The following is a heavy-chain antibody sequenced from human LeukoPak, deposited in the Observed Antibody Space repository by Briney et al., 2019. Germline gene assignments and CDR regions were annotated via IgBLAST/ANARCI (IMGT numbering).Heavy chain of an antibody. V-gene: IGHV3-72*01. J-gene: IGHJ4*02. CDR3: ARAAGCSFDY. CDR2: IRKKADSCTT. D-gene: IGHD6-19*01. CDR1: GFTFSDHY. Sequence: PGGSLRLSCAASGFTFSDHYMDWVRQAPRKGLEWVGRIRKKADSCTTEYAASVKGRFTISRDDSKNSLYLQMNSLKTEDTALYFCARAAGCSFDYWGQGTLVTVSS.